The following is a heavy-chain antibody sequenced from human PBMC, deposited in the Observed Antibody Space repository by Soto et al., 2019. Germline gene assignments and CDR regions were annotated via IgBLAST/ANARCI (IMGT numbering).Heavy chain of an antibody. J-gene: IGHJ6*02. D-gene: IGHD5-18*01. CDR2: IFSNDEK. V-gene: IGHV2-26*01. CDR1: GFSLSNARMG. Sequence: QVTLKESGPVLVKPTETLTLTCTVSGFSLSNARMGVSWIRQPPGKALEWLAHIFSNDEKSYSTSLKSRLTISKDTSKSQVVLTMTNMDPVDTATYYCARSTQPEYSYGYRYYYYGMDVWGQGTTVTVSS. CDR3: ARSTQPEYSYGYRYYYYGMDV.